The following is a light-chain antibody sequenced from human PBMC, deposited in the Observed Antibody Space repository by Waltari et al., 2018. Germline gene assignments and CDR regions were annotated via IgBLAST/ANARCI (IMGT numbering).Light chain of an antibody. J-gene: IGKJ1*01. CDR3: QQSYSTLWK. CDR1: QSISSY. V-gene: IGKV1-39*01. CDR2: AAT. Sequence: IQLTQSPSSLSASVGERVTITCRASQSISSYVDWYQQKPGKAPKLLFYAATSLQTGVPSSFSGSGSEKDFTLTISSLQTDDFEAYYCQQSYSTLWKFSPGPKVEIK.